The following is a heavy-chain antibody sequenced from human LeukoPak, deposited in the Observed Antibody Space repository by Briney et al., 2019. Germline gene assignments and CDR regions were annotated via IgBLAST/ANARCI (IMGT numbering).Heavy chain of an antibody. J-gene: IGHJ3*02. CDR2: IYYGGST. CDR1: GGSISSSSYH. D-gene: IGHD3-22*01. Sequence: SETLSLTCTVSGGSISSSSYHWGWLRQPPRKGLEWIGTIYYGGSTYYNPSLKSRITISVDTSKKQFSLKLTSVTAADAAVYYCARLSDYYDRSGYFDAFDIWGQGTMVTVFS. CDR3: ARLSDYYDRSGYFDAFDI. V-gene: IGHV4-39*01.